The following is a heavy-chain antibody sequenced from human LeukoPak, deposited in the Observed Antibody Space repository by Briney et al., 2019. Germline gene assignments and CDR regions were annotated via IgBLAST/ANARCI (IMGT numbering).Heavy chain of an antibody. J-gene: IGHJ6*02. D-gene: IGHD1-26*01. CDR2: MYYSGTT. Sequence: SETLSLTCTVSGASVSSFYWNWIRQPPGKGLEWIGSMYYSGTTNYDPSFKSRVTISLDTSKNEFSLRLKSLTAADTAVYYCAGQVGARIRCYYTSGLDVWGQGTTVAVSS. CDR1: GASVSSFY. CDR3: AGQVGARIRCYYTSGLDV. V-gene: IGHV4-59*02.